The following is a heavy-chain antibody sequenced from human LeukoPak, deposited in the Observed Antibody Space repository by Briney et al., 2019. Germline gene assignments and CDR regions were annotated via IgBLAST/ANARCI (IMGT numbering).Heavy chain of an antibody. Sequence: NTSETLSLTCTVSGGSISSSTYYWGWIRQPPGKGLEWIGYIYYSGSTNYNPSLQSRITISVDTSKNQFSLKLSSVTAADTAVYYCARASRDGYNYYALAFDIWGQGTMVTVSS. CDR1: GGSISSSTYY. CDR3: ARASRDGYNYYALAFDI. D-gene: IGHD5-24*01. CDR2: IYYSGST. V-gene: IGHV4-61*05. J-gene: IGHJ3*02.